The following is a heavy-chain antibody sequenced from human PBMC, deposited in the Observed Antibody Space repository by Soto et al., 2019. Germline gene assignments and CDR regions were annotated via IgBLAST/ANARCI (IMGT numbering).Heavy chain of an antibody. J-gene: IGHJ2*01. CDR1: GYTFTSYG. V-gene: IGHV1-18*01. Sequence: QVQLVQSGAEVKKPGASVKVSCKASGYTFTSYGISWVRQAPGQGLEWMGWISGYNGNTKYAQKLQGRVTMTTDTSKSPAYMELRSLRSDDTAVYYCARDEGVCSGGSFRYYWYFDLWGRGTLVTVSS. D-gene: IGHD2-15*01. CDR2: ISGYNGNT. CDR3: ARDEGVCSGGSFRYYWYFDL.